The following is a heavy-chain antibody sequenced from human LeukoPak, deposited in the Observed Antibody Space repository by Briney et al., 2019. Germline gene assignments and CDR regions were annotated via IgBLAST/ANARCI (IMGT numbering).Heavy chain of an antibody. D-gene: IGHD6-13*01. Sequence: SETLSLTCTVSGGSMSTYYWTWIRQPPGKGLEWIGFIYTGSTNYNPSLKSRVTISVDTSKNQFSLKLSSVTAADTAVYYCGRGGIAAAASGIDYWGQGTLVAVSS. J-gene: IGHJ4*02. V-gene: IGHV4-59*01. CDR3: GRGGIAAAASGIDY. CDR1: GGSMSTYY. CDR2: IYTGST.